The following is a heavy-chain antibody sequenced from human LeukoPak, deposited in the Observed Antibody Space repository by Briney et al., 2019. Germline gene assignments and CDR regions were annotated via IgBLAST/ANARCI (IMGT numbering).Heavy chain of an antibody. J-gene: IGHJ6*03. Sequence: SETLSLTCTVYGGSFSSYFWSWLRQSPGKGLGWIGEINYTGTTNSNPSLGSRLTMSIDSSKNQFSLKLTSVTAADTGVYYCARGDSNSLEYLYYMDVWGKGTTVTVSS. D-gene: IGHD4-11*01. CDR1: GGSFSSYF. CDR2: INYTGTT. CDR3: ARGDSNSLEYLYYMDV. V-gene: IGHV4-34*01.